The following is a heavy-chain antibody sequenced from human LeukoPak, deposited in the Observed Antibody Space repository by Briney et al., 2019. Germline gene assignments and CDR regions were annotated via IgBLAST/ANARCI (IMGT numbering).Heavy chain of an antibody. D-gene: IGHD1-26*01. CDR2: IYYSGST. Sequence: KPSETLSLTCTVSGGSISSSSYYWGWIRQPPGKGLEWIGSIYYSGSTYYNPSLKSRVTISVDTSKNQFSLKLSSVTAADTAVYYCARFETGGSYRRGSDYWGQGTLVTVSS. V-gene: IGHV4-39*01. CDR1: GGSISSSSYY. J-gene: IGHJ4*02. CDR3: ARFETGGSYRRGSDY.